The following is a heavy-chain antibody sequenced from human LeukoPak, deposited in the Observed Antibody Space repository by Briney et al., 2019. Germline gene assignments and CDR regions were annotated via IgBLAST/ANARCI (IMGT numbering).Heavy chain of an antibody. CDR3: ARRRREMNSSSWYYYFDY. Sequence: SGTLSLTCAVYGGSFSGYYWSWIRQPPGKGLEWIGEINHSGSTNYNPSLKSRVTISVDTSKDQFSLKLSSVTAADTAVYYCARRRREMNSSSWYYYFDYWGQGTLVTVSS. CDR2: INHSGST. V-gene: IGHV4-34*01. J-gene: IGHJ4*02. CDR1: GGSFSGYY. D-gene: IGHD6-13*01.